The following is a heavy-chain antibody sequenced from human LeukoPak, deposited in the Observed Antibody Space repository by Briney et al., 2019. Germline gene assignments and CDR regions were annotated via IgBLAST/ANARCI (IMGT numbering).Heavy chain of an antibody. D-gene: IGHD1-26*01. J-gene: IGHJ4*02. Sequence: SETLSLTCAVSGGSISSSTYYWGWIRQPPGKGLEWIGSTYYSAYYNASLRSRVTISIDASKNQFFLKLSSVTAADTAVYYCARGKVGAFGYWGQGTLVTVSS. V-gene: IGHV4-39*07. CDR2: TYYSA. CDR1: GGSISSSTYY. CDR3: ARGKVGAFGY.